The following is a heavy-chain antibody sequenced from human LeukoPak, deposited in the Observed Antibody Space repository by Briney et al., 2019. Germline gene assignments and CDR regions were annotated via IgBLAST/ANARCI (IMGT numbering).Heavy chain of an antibody. CDR3: ARARGYYDREFDY. CDR2: INPNSGGT. D-gene: IGHD3-22*01. V-gene: IGHV1-2*02. J-gene: IGHJ4*02. CDR1: GGTFSSYA. Sequence: GASVKVSCKASGGTFSSYAISWVRQAPGQGLEWMGWINPNSGGTNYAQKFQGRVTMTRDTSISTAYMELSRLRSDDTAVYYCARARGYYDREFDYWGQGTLVTVSS.